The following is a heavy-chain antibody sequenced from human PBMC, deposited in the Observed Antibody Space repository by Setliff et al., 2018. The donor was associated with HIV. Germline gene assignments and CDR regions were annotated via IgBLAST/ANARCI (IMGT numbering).Heavy chain of an antibody. J-gene: IGHJ6*03. D-gene: IGHD3-22*01. Sequence: SETLSLTCTVSGGSISSHHWSWIRRPPGKGLEWIGYISYTGNTNYNPSLRSGVTTSVDTSKNQFSLKLSSVTAADTAVYYCARTRYYYDSSSYYFQYYYYMDVWGKGTTVTVSS. CDR2: ISYTGNT. V-gene: IGHV4-59*11. CDR1: GGSISSHH. CDR3: ARTRYYYDSSSYYFQYYYYMDV.